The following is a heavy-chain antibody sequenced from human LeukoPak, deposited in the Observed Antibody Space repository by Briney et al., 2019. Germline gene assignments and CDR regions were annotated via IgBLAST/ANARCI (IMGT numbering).Heavy chain of an antibody. CDR2: IKQDGSEK. CDR1: GFTFSSYS. Sequence: GGSLRLSCAASGFTFSSYSMNWVRQAPGKGLEWVANIKQDGSEKKYVYSVKGRFTISRDNAKKSLYLQMNSLRAEDTAVYYCARGKYDSSGYPLLGFDYWGQGTLVTVSS. CDR3: ARGKYDSSGYPLLGFDY. D-gene: IGHD3-22*01. V-gene: IGHV3-7*01. J-gene: IGHJ4*02.